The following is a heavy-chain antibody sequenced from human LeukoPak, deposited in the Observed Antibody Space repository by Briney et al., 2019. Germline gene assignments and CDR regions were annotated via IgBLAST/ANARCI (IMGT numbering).Heavy chain of an antibody. J-gene: IGHJ4*02. CDR1: GGSISSYY. D-gene: IGHD5-18*01. CDR3: ARVLRAGYSYGGLDY. V-gene: IGHV4-59*01. Sequence: SETLSLTCTVSGGSISSYYWSWIRQPPGKGLEWIGYIYYSGSTNYNPSLKSRVTISVDTSKNQFSLKLSSVTAADTAVYYCARVLRAGYSYGGLDYWGQGTLVTVSS. CDR2: IYYSGST.